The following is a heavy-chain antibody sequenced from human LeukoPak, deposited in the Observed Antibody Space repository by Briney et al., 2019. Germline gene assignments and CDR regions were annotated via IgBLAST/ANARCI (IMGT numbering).Heavy chain of an antibody. D-gene: IGHD2-2*03. J-gene: IGHJ4*02. CDR2: IYYSGST. Sequence: SETLSLTCTVSGGSISSYYWSWIRQPPGKGLEWIGYIYYSGSTNYNPSLKSRVTISVDTSKNQFSLKLSSVTAADTAVYYCARDRLGYCSSSSCYREDYFDYWGQGTLVTVSS. CDR1: GGSISSYY. CDR3: ARDRLGYCSSSSCYREDYFDY. V-gene: IGHV4-59*01.